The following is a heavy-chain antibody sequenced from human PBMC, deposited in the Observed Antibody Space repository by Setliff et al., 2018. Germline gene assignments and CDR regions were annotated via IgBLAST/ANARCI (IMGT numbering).Heavy chain of an antibody. D-gene: IGHD3-10*01. CDR3: ARVRITPYCMDV. Sequence: SETLSLTCTVSGGSMGSYYWTWIQQSAGKGLEWIGRVYTTGSTAFNPSLNSRVTMSLDKSKNQFSLKLYSVTAADTAVYFCARVRITPYCMDVWGKGTTVTVSS. CDR2: VYTTGST. J-gene: IGHJ6*03. V-gene: IGHV4-4*07. CDR1: GGSMGSYY.